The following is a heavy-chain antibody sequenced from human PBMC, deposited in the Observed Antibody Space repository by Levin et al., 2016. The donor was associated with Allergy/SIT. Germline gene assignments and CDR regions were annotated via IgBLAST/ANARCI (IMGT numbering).Heavy chain of an antibody. Sequence: GESLKISCAASGFTFSTYAMSWVRQAPGRGLEWVSAISAGGHSTDYADSVKGRFTISRDNSKNTLYLQMNSLRADDTAVYYCALGGGVGWYSYWGQGTLVTVSP. CDR2: ISAGGHST. D-gene: IGHD6-19*01. J-gene: IGHJ4*02. V-gene: IGHV3-23*01. CDR1: GFTFSTYA. CDR3: ALGGGVGWYSY.